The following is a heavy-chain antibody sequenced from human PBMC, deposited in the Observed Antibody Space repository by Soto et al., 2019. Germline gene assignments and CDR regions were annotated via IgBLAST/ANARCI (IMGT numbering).Heavy chain of an antibody. V-gene: IGHV1-46*01. CDR3: ARDLGVVVVISGMDV. CDR1: GYTFTSYY. J-gene: IGHJ6*02. CDR2: INPSGGST. D-gene: IGHD3-22*01. Sequence: QVQLVQSGAEVKKPGASVKVSCKASGYTFTSYYMHWVRQAPGQGLEWMGIINPSGGSTSYAQKFQGRVTMTRDTSTSTVYMELSSVRSEDTAVYYCARDLGVVVVISGMDVWGQGTTVTVSS.